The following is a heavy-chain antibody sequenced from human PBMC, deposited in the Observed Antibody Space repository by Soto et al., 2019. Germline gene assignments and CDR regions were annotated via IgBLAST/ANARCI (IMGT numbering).Heavy chain of an antibody. V-gene: IGHV3-53*02. CDR3: ARVELGIAVS. D-gene: IGHD6-19*01. Sequence: EVQLVETGGGLIQPGGSLRLSCAASGFTVSSNSMSWVRQAPGKGLEWVSVIYSGGSTYYADSLKGRFTISRDNSKNTVYLQMNSLRAEDTAVYYCARVELGIAVSWGQGTLVTVSS. J-gene: IGHJ5*02. CDR1: GFTVSSNS. CDR2: IYSGGST.